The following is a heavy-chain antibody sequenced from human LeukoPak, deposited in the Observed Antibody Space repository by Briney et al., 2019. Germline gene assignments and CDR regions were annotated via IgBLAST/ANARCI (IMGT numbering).Heavy chain of an antibody. D-gene: IGHD3-9*01. CDR3: AKEKEIYDILTGYLDY. J-gene: IGHJ4*02. Sequence: GGTLSLSCAAAAFTFSSYGVSWVRQAAGKGLEWVSASSGSGGSTYYADSVKGRFTISRDNSKNTLYLQMNSLRAEDTAVYYCAKEKEIYDILTGYLDYWGQGTLVTVSS. CDR1: AFTFSSYG. CDR2: SSGSGGST. V-gene: IGHV3-23*01.